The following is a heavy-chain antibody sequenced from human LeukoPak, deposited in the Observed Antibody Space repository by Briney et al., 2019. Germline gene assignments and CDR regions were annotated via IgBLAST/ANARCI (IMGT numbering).Heavy chain of an antibody. J-gene: IGHJ3*02. CDR1: GGSISSGDYY. CDR3: ARVRGRDAFDI. V-gene: IGHV4-30-4*08. Sequence: PSQTLSLTCTVSGGSISSGDYYWSWIRQSPGTGLEWIGHIYYSGSTYYNTSLKSRVTKSVDTSKKQFSLRLSSVTAADAAVYYCARVRGRDAFDIWGQGTLVTVSS. CDR2: IYYSGST. D-gene: IGHD3-10*01.